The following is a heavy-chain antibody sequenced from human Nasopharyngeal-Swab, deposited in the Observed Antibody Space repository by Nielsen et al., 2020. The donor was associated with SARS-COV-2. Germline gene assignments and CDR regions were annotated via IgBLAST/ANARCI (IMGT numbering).Heavy chain of an antibody. CDR1: GFTFDDYT. CDR3: ARDREELRYFDWLPSNWFDP. CDR2: ISSSSSYI. Sequence: GESLKISCAASGFTFDDYTMHWVRQAPGKGLEWVSSISSSSSYIYYADSVKGRFTISRDNAKNSLYLQMNSLRAEDTAVYYCARDREELRYFDWLPSNWFDPWGQGTLVTVSS. D-gene: IGHD3-9*01. J-gene: IGHJ5*02. V-gene: IGHV3-21*01.